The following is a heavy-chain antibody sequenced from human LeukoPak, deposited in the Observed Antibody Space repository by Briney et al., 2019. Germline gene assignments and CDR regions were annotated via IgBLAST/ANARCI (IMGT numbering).Heavy chain of an antibody. Sequence: GGSLRLSCAASGFTFSSYAMHWARQAPGKGLEWVAVISYDGSNKYYADSVKGRFTISRDNAKYSLYLQMNSLRAEDTAVYYCARDQEVIVGAYYYYYYMDVWGKGTTVTVSS. CDR3: ARDQEVIVGAYYYYYYMDV. V-gene: IGHV3-30-3*01. J-gene: IGHJ6*03. CDR2: ISYDGSNK. D-gene: IGHD1-26*01. CDR1: GFTFSSYA.